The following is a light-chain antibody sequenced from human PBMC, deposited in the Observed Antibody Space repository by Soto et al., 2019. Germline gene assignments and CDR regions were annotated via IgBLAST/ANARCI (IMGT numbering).Light chain of an antibody. Sequence: EVVMTQSPDSLSVSPGERATLSCRASQSVSSNLAWYQQKLGQAPRLLIYGASTRATGISARFSGSGSGTEFTLTISSLQSEDFAISYCQQYKNWPRTFGQGTKV. CDR1: QSVSSN. CDR2: GAS. J-gene: IGKJ1*01. CDR3: QQYKNWPRT. V-gene: IGKV3-15*01.